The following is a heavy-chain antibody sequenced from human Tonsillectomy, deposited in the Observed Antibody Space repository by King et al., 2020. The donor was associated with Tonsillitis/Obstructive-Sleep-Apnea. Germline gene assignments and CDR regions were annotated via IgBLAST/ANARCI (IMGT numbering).Heavy chain of an antibody. J-gene: IGHJ6*02. CDR1: GFTFSSYG. V-gene: IGHV3-30*18. CDR3: AKSYTSSLYTMDV. D-gene: IGHD6-13*01. Sequence: VQLVESGGGVVQPGRSLRLSCAASGFTFSSYGMHWVRQAPGKGLEWVAVISYDGGNKYYADSVKGRFTISRDTSKNTLYLQMNSLRAEDTAVCYCAKSYTSSLYTMDVWGQGTTVTVSS. CDR2: ISYDGGNK.